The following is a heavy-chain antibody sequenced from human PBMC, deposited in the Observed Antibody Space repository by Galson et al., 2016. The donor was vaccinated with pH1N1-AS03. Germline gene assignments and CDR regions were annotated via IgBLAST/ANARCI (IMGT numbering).Heavy chain of an antibody. CDR2: ISYDGSHK. CDR3: AKARVRREGDRENHFDY. D-gene: IGHD5-24*01. CDR1: GFTFTSSA. V-gene: IGHV3-30-3*01. J-gene: IGHJ4*02. Sequence: SLRLSCASSGFTFTSSAMHWVRQAPGKGLEWVSIISYDGSHKYYAESVKGRFTISRDNSKNTLYLQMTSLRAEDTALYYCAKARVRREGDRENHFDYWGQGTLVTVSS.